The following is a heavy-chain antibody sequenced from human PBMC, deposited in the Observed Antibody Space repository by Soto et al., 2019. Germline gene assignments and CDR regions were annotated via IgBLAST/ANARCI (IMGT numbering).Heavy chain of an antibody. Sequence: QVQLVESGGGVVQPGRSLRLSCAASGFTFSSYGMHWVRQAPGKGLEWVAVIWYDGSNKYYADSVKGRFTISRDNSKNTLYLQMNGLRAEDTAVYYCARDQYDYVWGSYPLGDYWGQGTLVTVSS. J-gene: IGHJ4*02. CDR3: ARDQYDYVWGSYPLGDY. V-gene: IGHV3-33*01. D-gene: IGHD3-16*02. CDR1: GFTFSSYG. CDR2: IWYDGSNK.